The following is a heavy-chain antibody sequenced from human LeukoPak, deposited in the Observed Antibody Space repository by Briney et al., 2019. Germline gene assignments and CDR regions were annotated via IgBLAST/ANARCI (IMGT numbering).Heavy chain of an antibody. CDR1: GGSISSSSYY. V-gene: IGHV4-39*01. CDR3: ARSNIVVVPAAYSNWFDP. J-gene: IGHJ5*02. D-gene: IGHD2-2*01. CDR2: IYYSGST. Sequence: SETLSLTCTVSGGSISSSSYYWGWIRQPPGKGLEWIGSIYYSGSTYYNPSLKSRVTISVDTSKNQFSLKLSSVTAADTAVYYCARSNIVVVPAAYSNWFDPWGQGTLVTVSS.